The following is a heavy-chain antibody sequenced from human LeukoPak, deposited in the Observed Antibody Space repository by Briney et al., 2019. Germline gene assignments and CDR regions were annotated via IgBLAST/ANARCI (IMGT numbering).Heavy chain of an antibody. CDR1: GFTVSSNY. D-gene: IGHD4-23*01. CDR3: ARDLDYGGLYYGMDV. V-gene: IGHV3-53*01. CDR2: IYSGGST. J-gene: IGHJ6*02. Sequence: GGSLRLSRAASGFTVSSNYMSWVRQAPGKGLEWVSVIYSGGSTYYADSVKGRFTISRDNSRNTLYLQMNSLRAEDTAVYYCARDLDYGGLYYGMDVWGQGTTVTVSS.